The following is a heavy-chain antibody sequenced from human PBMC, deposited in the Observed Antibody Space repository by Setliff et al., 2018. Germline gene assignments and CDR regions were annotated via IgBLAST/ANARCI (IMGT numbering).Heavy chain of an antibody. V-gene: IGHV1-2*04. CDR2: INPKTGGT. CDR1: GYAFTDHY. J-gene: IGHJ3*01. D-gene: IGHD3-16*01. Sequence: GASVKVSCKPSGYAFTDHYIHWVRQAPGQGLEWMGWINPKTGGTNLAQKFQGWVSMTRDTSITTAYMELSRLTSDDMAVYFCARSDHLVVDGFDVWGQGTMVTVSS. CDR3: ARSDHLVVDGFDV.